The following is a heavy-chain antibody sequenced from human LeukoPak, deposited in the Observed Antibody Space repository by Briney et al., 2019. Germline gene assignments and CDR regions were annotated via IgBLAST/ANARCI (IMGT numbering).Heavy chain of an antibody. CDR1: GFTFRHYS. CDR3: AREYSSSSGRSFDY. V-gene: IGHV3-48*01. D-gene: IGHD6-6*01. CDR2: ISSSTTNM. J-gene: IGHJ4*02. Sequence: GGSLRLSCAASGFTFRHYSMNWVRQAPGKGLEWVSYISSSTTNMYYADSVKGRFTISRDNAKNSLYLQMNSLRAEDTAVYYCAREYSSSSGRSFDYWGQGTLVTVSS.